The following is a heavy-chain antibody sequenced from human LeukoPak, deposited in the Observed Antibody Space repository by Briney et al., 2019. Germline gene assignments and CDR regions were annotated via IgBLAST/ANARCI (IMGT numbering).Heavy chain of an antibody. Sequence: SETLSLTCTVSGGSISSDTYFWSWIRQPAGKGLEWIGRISSTGRTDYNPSLTSRVTISVDTSKNQFSMKLSSVTAADTAFYFCARAGGRDFHFDSWGQGTLVTVSS. V-gene: IGHV4-61*02. CDR1: GGSISSDTYF. J-gene: IGHJ4*02. D-gene: IGHD5-12*01. CDR2: ISSTGRT. CDR3: ARAGGRDFHFDS.